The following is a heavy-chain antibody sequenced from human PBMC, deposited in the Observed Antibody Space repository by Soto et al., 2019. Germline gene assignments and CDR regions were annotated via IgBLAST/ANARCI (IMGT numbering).Heavy chain of an antibody. V-gene: IGHV3-23*01. D-gene: IGHD4-17*01. Sequence: GGSLRLSCAASGFTFSSYAMSWVRQAPGKGLEWVSAISGSGGSTYYADSVKGRFTISRDNSKNTLYLQMNSLRAEDTAVYYCAKDLPDYGGNSGTLNQAFDIWGQGTMVTVSS. J-gene: IGHJ3*02. CDR1: GFTFSSYA. CDR2: ISGSGGST. CDR3: AKDLPDYGGNSGTLNQAFDI.